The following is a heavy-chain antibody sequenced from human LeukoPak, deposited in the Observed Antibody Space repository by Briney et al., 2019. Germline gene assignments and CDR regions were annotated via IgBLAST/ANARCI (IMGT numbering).Heavy chain of an antibody. Sequence: GGSLRLSCAASGFTFSSNAMSWLRQAPGKGLEWVSSITGSTTYYADSVKGRFTISRDNSRNAVFLQMGGLRIEDMAVYYCARVKMGATVSDYYYYYMDVWGKGTTVTVSS. CDR3: ARVKMGATVSDYYYYYMDV. D-gene: IGHD1-26*01. J-gene: IGHJ6*03. V-gene: IGHV3-23*01. CDR2: ITGSTT. CDR1: GFTFSSNA.